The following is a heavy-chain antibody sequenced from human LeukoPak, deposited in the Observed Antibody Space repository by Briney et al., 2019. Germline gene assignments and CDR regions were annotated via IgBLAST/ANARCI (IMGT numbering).Heavy chain of an antibody. D-gene: IGHD2-2*01. CDR2: IIPIFGTA. Sequence: SVKVSCKASGYTFTSYDISWVRQAPGQGLEWMGGIIPIFGTANYAQKFQGRVTITADESTSTAYMELSSLRSEDTAVYYCAQNLSPAAITPRAYYYYYMDVWGKGTTVTVSS. V-gene: IGHV1-69*13. CDR3: AQNLSPAAITPRAYYYYYMDV. J-gene: IGHJ6*03. CDR1: GYTFTSYD.